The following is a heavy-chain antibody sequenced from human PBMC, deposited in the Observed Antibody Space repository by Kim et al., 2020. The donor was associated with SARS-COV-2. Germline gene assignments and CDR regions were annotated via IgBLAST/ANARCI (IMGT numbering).Heavy chain of an antibody. D-gene: IGHD6-6*01. V-gene: IGHV3-30*02. J-gene: IGHJ4*02. CDR3: AKANKAGDSSSSVDY. Sequence: SVKGRFTISRDNSKNTLYLQMNSLRAEDTAVYYCAKANKAGDSSSSVDYWGQGTLVTVSS.